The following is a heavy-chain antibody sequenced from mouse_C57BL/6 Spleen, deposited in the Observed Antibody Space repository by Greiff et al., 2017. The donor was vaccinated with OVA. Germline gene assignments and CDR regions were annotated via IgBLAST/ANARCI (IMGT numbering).Heavy chain of an antibody. CDR1: GYTFTDYE. D-gene: IGHD1-1*01. CDR3: TVVEKAWFAY. CDR2: IDPETGGT. Sequence: QVQLKQSGAELVRPGASVTLSCKASGYTFTDYEMHWVKQTPVHGLEWIGAIDPETGGTAYNQKFKGKAILTADKSSSTAYMELRSLTSEDSAVYFTTVVEKAWFAYWGQGTLVTVSA. J-gene: IGHJ3*01. V-gene: IGHV1-15*01.